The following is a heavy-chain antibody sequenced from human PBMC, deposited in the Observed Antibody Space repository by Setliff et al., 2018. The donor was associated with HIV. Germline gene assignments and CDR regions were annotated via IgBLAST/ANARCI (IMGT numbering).Heavy chain of an antibody. V-gene: IGHV4-34*01. D-gene: IGHD3-10*01. CDR3: ARVRGRYYYHYAMDV. J-gene: IGHJ6*02. CDR1: GGSFSGYY. Sequence: PSETLSLTCAVDGGSFSGYYWSWIRQPPGKGLEWIGEINDNGSTNYNPSLKSRVTISVDTSKNQFSLKRSSVTAADTAVYYCARVRGRYYYHYAMDVWGQGTTVTVSS. CDR2: INDNGST.